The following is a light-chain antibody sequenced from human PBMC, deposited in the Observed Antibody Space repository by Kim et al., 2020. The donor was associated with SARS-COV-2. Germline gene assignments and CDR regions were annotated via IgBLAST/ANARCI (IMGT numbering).Light chain of an antibody. Sequence: SYELTQPPSVSVSPGQTASITCSGDKLGDKYACWYQQKPGQSPVLVISEDSKRPSGIPERFSGSKSGNTATLTISGTQAMDEANYYCQAWDSSTAVFGGGTQLTVL. CDR3: QAWDSSTAV. V-gene: IGLV3-1*01. CDR1: KLGDKY. CDR2: EDS. J-gene: IGLJ2*01.